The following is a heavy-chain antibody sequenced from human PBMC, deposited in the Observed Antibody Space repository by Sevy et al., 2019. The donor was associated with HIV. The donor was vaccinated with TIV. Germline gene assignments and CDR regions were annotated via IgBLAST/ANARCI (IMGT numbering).Heavy chain of an antibody. CDR1: GGTFSSYA. D-gene: IGHD2-15*01. J-gene: IGHJ1*01. Sequence: ASVKVSCKASGGTFSSYAISWVRQAPGQGLEWMGGIIPIFGTANYAQKFQGRVTITADESTSTAYMELSSLRSEDTAVYYYARLGGSHNYAEYFQHWGQGTLVTVSS. CDR2: IIPIFGTA. V-gene: IGHV1-69*13. CDR3: ARLGGSHNYAEYFQH.